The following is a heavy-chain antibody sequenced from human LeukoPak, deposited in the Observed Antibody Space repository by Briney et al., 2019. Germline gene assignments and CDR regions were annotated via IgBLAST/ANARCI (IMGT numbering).Heavy chain of an antibody. CDR2: INHSGST. CDR1: GGSFSGYY. CDR3: ARGHHYYDSSGYQGYYFDY. Sequence: SETLSLTRAVYGGSFSGYYWSWIRQPPGKGLEWIGEINHSGSTNYNPSLKSRVTISVDTSKNQFSLKLSSVTAADTAVYYCARGHHYYDSSGYQGYYFDYWGQGTLVTVSS. D-gene: IGHD3-22*01. V-gene: IGHV4-34*01. J-gene: IGHJ4*02.